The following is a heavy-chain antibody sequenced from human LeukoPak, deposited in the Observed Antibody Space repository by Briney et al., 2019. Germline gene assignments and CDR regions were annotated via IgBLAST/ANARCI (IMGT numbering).Heavy chain of an antibody. D-gene: IGHD2/OR15-2a*01. CDR1: GGSISNYY. CDR2: IYDSGRT. CDR3: ARDLVLSWFDL. V-gene: IGHV4-59*01. J-gene: IGHJ5*02. Sequence: SETLSLTCTVSGGSISNYYWSWIRQPPGKGLEWIGYIYDSGRTNYNPSLKSRVTISVDTSKNQFSLKLTSVTAADTAVYYCARDLVLSWFDLWGQGTLVTVSS.